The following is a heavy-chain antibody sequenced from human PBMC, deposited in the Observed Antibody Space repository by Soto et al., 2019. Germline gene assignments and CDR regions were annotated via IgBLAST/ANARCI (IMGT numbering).Heavy chain of an antibody. V-gene: IGHV1-69*13. CDR3: ARVDTNSRRYYYYYGMDV. CDR1: GGTFSSYA. D-gene: IGHD6-13*01. CDR2: IIPIFGTA. J-gene: IGHJ6*02. Sequence: GASVKVSCKASGGTFSSYAISWVRQAPGQGLEWMGGIIPIFGTANYAQKFQGRVTITADESTSTAYMELSSLRSEDTAVYYCARVDTNSRRYYYYYGMDVWGQGTTVTVSS.